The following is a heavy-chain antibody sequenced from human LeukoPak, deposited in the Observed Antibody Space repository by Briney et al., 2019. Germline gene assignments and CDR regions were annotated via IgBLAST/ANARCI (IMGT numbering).Heavy chain of an antibody. Sequence: SETLSLTCTVSGGSISSSSYYWGWIRQPPGKGLEWLGSIYYSGSTYYNPSLKSRVTISVDTSKNQFSLKLSSVTAADTAVYYCARQQGGRNWFDPWGQGTLVTVSS. V-gene: IGHV4-39*01. J-gene: IGHJ5*02. CDR2: IYYSGST. D-gene: IGHD2-15*01. CDR1: GGSISSSSYY. CDR3: ARQQGGRNWFDP.